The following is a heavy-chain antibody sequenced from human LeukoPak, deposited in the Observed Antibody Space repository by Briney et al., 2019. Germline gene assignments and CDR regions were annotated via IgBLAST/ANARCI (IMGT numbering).Heavy chain of an antibody. Sequence: SSQTLSLTCTVSGGSISSGSYYWSWIRQPAGKGLEWIGRIYTSGSTNYNPSLKSRVTISVDTSKNQFSLKLSSVTAADTAVYYCATTRGVGAIQLDYRGQGTLVTVSS. J-gene: IGHJ4*02. V-gene: IGHV4-61*02. CDR2: IYTSGST. D-gene: IGHD1-26*01. CDR1: GGSISSGSYY. CDR3: ATTRGVGAIQLDY.